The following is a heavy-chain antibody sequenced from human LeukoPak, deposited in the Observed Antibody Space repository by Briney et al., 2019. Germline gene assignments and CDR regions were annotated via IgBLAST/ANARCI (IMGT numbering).Heavy chain of an antibody. D-gene: IGHD3-3*01. CDR1: GGSFSGYY. CDR2: INHSGST. CDR3: ARDKLFWSGYIAGYYYGMDV. J-gene: IGHJ6*02. Sequence: PSETLSLTCAVYGGSFSGYYWSWIRQPPGKGLEWIGEINHSGSTNYNPSLKSRVTISVDTSKNQFFLKLSSVTAADTAVYYCARDKLFWSGYIAGYYYGMDVWGQGTTVTVSS. V-gene: IGHV4-34*01.